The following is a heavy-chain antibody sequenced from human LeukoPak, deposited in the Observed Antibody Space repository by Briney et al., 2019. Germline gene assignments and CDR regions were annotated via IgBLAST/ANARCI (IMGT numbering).Heavy chain of an antibody. V-gene: IGHV3-7*01. D-gene: IGHD3-10*01. CDR3: ASFYSGRGYYYYYYMDV. CDR1: GFTLSSNW. CDR2: IKHEGSEK. Sequence: PGGSLRLSCAASGFTLSSNWMSWVCETPGKGLEWVANIKHEGSEKYYVDSVKGRFNISRDNAKNSLYLQMNRLRAEDTAVYYCASFYSGRGYYYYYYMDVWGKGTTVTVSS. J-gene: IGHJ6*03.